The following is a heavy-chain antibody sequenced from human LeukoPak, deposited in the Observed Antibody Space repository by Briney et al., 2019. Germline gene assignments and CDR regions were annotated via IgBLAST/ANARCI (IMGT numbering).Heavy chain of an antibody. D-gene: IGHD6-13*01. CDR2: MNPNSGNT. J-gene: IGHJ4*02. Sequence: ASVKVSCKASGYTFTSYDINWVRQATGQGLEWMGWMNPNSGNTGYAQKFQGRVTMTRDTSISTAYMELSRLRSDDTAVYYCARVGGIAAAGTSEYFDYWGQGTLVTVSS. V-gene: IGHV1-8*01. CDR3: ARVGGIAAAGTSEYFDY. CDR1: GYTFTSYD.